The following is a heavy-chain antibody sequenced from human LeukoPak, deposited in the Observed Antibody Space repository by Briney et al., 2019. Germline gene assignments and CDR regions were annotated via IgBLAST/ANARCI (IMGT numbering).Heavy chain of an antibody. CDR1: GYTFTSYD. D-gene: IGHD4/OR15-4a*01. CDR3: ARELGLTRNPRDDY. CDR2: MNPNSGNT. V-gene: IGHV1-8*01. Sequence: ASVKVSCKASGYTFTSYDINLVRQATGQGLEWMGWMNPNSGNTGYAQKFQGRVTMTRNTSISTAYMELSSLRSEDTAVYYCARELGLTRNPRDDYWGQGTLVTVSS. J-gene: IGHJ4*02.